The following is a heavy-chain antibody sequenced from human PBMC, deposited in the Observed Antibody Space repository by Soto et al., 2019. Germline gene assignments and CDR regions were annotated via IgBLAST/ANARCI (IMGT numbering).Heavy chain of an antibody. V-gene: IGHV1-18*01. Sequence: QVQLVQSGAEVKKPGASVKVSCTASGYTFTSYGISWVRQAPGQGLEWMGWISAYNGNTNYAQKLQGRVTMTTDTSTSTAYMELRSLRSDDTAVYYCARDPGYCSSTSCQPAGWFDPWGQGTLVTVSS. J-gene: IGHJ5*02. D-gene: IGHD2-2*01. CDR1: GYTFTSYG. CDR3: ARDPGYCSSTSCQPAGWFDP. CDR2: ISAYNGNT.